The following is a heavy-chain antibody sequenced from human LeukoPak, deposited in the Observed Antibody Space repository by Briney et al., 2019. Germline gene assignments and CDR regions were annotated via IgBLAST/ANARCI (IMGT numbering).Heavy chain of an antibody. Sequence: ASMNVSCKASGYTFINYGVSWVRQAPGQGLEWMGWISAYKGNTNYAQNLQGRVTMTTDTSTSTGYLELRSLRSDDTAVYYCARGAYCGGDCSSSDAFDIWGQGTLVTVSS. J-gene: IGHJ3*02. CDR2: ISAYKGNT. V-gene: IGHV1-18*01. CDR1: GYTFINYG. CDR3: ARGAYCGGDCSSSDAFDI. D-gene: IGHD2-21*02.